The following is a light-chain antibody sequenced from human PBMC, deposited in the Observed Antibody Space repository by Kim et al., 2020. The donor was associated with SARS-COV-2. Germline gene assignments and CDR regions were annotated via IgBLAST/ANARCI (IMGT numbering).Light chain of an antibody. CDR1: QSGTSN. V-gene: IGKV3D-15*01. CDR3: QQYYNRWT. Sequence: SVSPRDEATLAWSALQSGTSNLAWYQQKPGQAPRLLIYGTSTRATGIPARFRGSGSGTEFTLTISSLQSEDFAVYYCQQYYNRWTFGPGTKVEIK. J-gene: IGKJ1*01. CDR2: GTS.